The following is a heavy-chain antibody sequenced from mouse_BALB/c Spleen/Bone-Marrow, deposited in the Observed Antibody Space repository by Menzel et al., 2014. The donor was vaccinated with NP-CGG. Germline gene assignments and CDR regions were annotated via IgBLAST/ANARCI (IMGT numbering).Heavy chain of an antibody. D-gene: IGHD2-1*01. V-gene: IGHV5-2*01. CDR2: INSDGGST. CDR1: EYEFXSHD. Sequence: EVMLVESGGGLVQPGESLKLSCESNEYEFXSHDMSWVRKTPEKRLELVAAINSDGGSTYYPDTMERRFIISRDNTKXTLYLQMSSLRSEDTALYYCARSSTMYWYFDVWGAGTTVTVSS. CDR3: ARSSTMYWYFDV. J-gene: IGHJ1*01.